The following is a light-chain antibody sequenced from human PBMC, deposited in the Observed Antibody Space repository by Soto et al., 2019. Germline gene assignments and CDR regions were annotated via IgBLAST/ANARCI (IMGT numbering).Light chain of an antibody. J-gene: IGLJ1*01. Sequence: QSALTQPASVSGSPGQSITISCTGTSSDVGGYNYVSWYQQHPGKAPKLMIYDVRNRPSGVSNRFSGSKPVNMASLTISGLQAEDEADYYCSSYTTISTYVFGTGTKSPS. CDR3: SSYTTISTYV. V-gene: IGLV2-14*01. CDR2: DVR. CDR1: SSDVGGYNY.